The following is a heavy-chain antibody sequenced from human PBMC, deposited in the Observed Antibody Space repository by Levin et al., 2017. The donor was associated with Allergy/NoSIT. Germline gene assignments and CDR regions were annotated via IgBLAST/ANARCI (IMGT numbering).Heavy chain of an antibody. CDR2: ISWNSGNI. V-gene: IGHV3-9*01. CDR1: GFTFDGYA. J-gene: IGHJ3*02. CDR3: AKRGFNWNDLSTNAFDI. D-gene: IGHD1-20*01. Sequence: SCAASGFTFDGYAMHWVRQAPGKGLEWVSGISWNSGNIGYADSVKGRFTISRDNAKNSLYLQMNSLRTEDTALYYCAKRGFNWNDLSTNAFDIWGQGTMVTVSS.